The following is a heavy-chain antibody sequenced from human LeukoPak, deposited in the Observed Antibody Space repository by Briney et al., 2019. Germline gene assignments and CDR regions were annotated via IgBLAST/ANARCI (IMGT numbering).Heavy chain of an antibody. D-gene: IGHD2-15*01. Sequence: GASVKVSCKASGYTFTGYIMHWVRQAPGQGLEWMGWINPNSGDTKYTQKFQGRVTLTRDTSISTAYMELSSLRSDDTAVYYCARGRMGGGNDYWGQGTLVTVSS. CDR2: INPNSGDT. J-gene: IGHJ4*02. CDR1: GYTFTGYI. V-gene: IGHV1-2*02. CDR3: ARGRMGGGNDY.